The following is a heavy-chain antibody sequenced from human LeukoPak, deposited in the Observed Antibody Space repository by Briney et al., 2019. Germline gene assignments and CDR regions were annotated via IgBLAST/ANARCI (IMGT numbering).Heavy chain of an antibody. CDR2: ISYDGSNK. J-gene: IGHJ4*02. CDR3: AKDRVATIPGVYFDY. CDR1: GFTFSSYG. V-gene: IGHV3-30*18. Sequence: PGRSLRLSCAASGFTFSSYGMHWVRQAPGKGLEWVAVISYDGSNKYYADSVKGRFTISRDNSKNTLYLQMNSLRAEDTAVYYCAKDRVATIPGVYFDYWGQGTLVTVSS. D-gene: IGHD5-12*01.